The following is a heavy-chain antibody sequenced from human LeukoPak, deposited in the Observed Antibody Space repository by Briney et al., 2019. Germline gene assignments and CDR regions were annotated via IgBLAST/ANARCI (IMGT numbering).Heavy chain of an antibody. CDR2: IYPGDSDT. CDR3: ARQTLYYYDSSGYLDAFDI. D-gene: IGHD3-22*01. Sequence: GESLKISCKGSGYSFTSYWIGWVRQMPGKGLEWMGIIYPGDSDTRYSPSFQGQVTTSTDKSISTAYLQWSSLKASDTAMYYCARQTLYYYDSSGYLDAFDIWGQGTMVTVSS. V-gene: IGHV5-51*01. CDR1: GYSFTSYW. J-gene: IGHJ3*02.